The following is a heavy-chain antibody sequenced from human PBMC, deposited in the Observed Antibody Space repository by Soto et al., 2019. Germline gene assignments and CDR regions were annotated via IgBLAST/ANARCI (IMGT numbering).Heavy chain of an antibody. D-gene: IGHD1-26*01. CDR1: GFTVSYNY. V-gene: IGHV3-53*02. CDR3: VRLELGIGRDY. CDR2: IYSGGST. J-gene: IGHJ4*02. Sequence: EVQLVETGGGWIQPGGSLRLSCAVSGFTVSYNYMSWVRQAPGKGLERVSVIYSGGSTYYADSVKSRFTISRDNSKNTVYLQMNSLRAEDTAVYYCVRLELGIGRDYWGLGTLVTVSS.